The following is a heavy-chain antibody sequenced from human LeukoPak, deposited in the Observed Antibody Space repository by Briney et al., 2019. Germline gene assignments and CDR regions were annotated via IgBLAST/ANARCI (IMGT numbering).Heavy chain of an antibody. CDR1: GFTFSGYA. D-gene: IGHD4-17*01. CDR2: ISGSGGST. J-gene: IGHJ4*02. CDR3: AKKKDDYGDYGGFDY. Sequence: PGGSLRLSCAASGFTFSGYAMSWVRQAPGKGLEWVSAISGSGGSTYYADSVKGRFTISRDNSKNTLYLRMNSLRAEDTAVYYCAKKKDDYGDYGGFDYWGQGTLVTVSS. V-gene: IGHV3-23*01.